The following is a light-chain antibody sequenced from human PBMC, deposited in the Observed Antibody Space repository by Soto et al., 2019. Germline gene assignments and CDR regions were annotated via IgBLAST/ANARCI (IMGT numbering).Light chain of an antibody. V-gene: IGKV3-15*01. J-gene: IGKJ4*01. CDR3: QQHISWPLT. CDR2: GAS. CDR1: QSVSSN. Sequence: EIVMTQSPGTPSVSPGERATLSCRASQSVSSNLAWYQQKPGQAPRLLIYGASTRATGIPARFSGRGSGTEFTLTISSLQSEDFAVYYCQQHISWPLTFGGGTKVDI.